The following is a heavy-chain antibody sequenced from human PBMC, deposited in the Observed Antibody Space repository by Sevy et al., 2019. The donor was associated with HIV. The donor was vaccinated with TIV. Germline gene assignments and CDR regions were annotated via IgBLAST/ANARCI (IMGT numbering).Heavy chain of an antibody. CDR1: GFTVSSYS. J-gene: IGHJ6*02. D-gene: IGHD5-12*01. CDR2: ISSTSSTV. Sequence: GGSLRLSCAASGFTVSSYSMNWVRQAPGKGLEWISYISSTSSTVYYADSVKGRFTISRDNAKNSLYLQMNSLRAEDTAVYYCARNGGYADYGMDVWGQGTTVTVSS. V-gene: IGHV3-48*01. CDR3: ARNGGYADYGMDV.